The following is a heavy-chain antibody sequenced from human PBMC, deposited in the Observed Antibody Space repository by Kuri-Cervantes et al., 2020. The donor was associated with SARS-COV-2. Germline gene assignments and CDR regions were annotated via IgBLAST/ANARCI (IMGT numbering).Heavy chain of an antibody. CDR2: IYYCGST. CDR1: GGSISSYY. CDR3: AREFAGMDV. Sequence: GSLRLSCTVSGGSISSYYWSWIRQPPGKGLEWIGYIYYCGSTNYNPSLKSRVTISVDTSKNQFSLKLSSVTAADTAVYYCAREFAGMDVWGQGTTVTVSS. V-gene: IGHV4-59*12. J-gene: IGHJ6*02.